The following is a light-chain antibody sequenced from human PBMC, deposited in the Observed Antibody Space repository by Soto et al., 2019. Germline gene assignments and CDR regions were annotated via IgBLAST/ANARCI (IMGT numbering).Light chain of an antibody. Sequence: QSALTQPASVSGSPGQSITISCTGTSGDVGGYKYVSWFQQHPGKAPKLMIYEVTNRPSGVSNRFSGSKSGNTASLTISGLQAEDEADYYCSSSTSSSTWVFGGGTKLTVL. V-gene: IGLV2-14*01. CDR1: SGDVGGYKY. CDR3: SSSTSSSTWV. CDR2: EVT. J-gene: IGLJ3*02.